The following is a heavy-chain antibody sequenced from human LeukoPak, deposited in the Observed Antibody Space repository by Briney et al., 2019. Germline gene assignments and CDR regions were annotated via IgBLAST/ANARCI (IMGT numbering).Heavy chain of an antibody. CDR3: ARVLQNYYHMDV. J-gene: IGHJ6*03. Sequence: PSETLSLTCTVSGGSINSHYWSWIRQPPGKGLEWIGFIYDSGSANYKSSLESRVTMSVDTSKNQVSLKLSSVTAADTAVYYCARVLQNYYHMDVWGKGTTVTVSS. CDR1: GGSINSHY. D-gene: IGHD3-3*01. CDR2: IYDSGSA. V-gene: IGHV4-59*11.